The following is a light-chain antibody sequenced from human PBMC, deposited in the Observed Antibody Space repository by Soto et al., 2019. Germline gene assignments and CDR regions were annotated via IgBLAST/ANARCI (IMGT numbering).Light chain of an antibody. J-gene: IGKJ5*01. CDR2: QAS. Sequence: EIVLTQSPASLSLSPGGRATLSCRASQIVGHSLAWYQHRPGQAPRLLISQASNGATGVPSRFGGSGSGTDFTLTINSLEPEDFAVYYCQQYTSWPITFGQGTRLEIK. CDR1: QIVGHS. V-gene: IGKV3-11*01. CDR3: QQYTSWPIT.